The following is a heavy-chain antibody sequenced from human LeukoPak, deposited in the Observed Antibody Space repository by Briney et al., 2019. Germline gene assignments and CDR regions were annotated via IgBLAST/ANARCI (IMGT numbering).Heavy chain of an antibody. CDR2: ISSSSSYT. V-gene: IGHV3-21*05. CDR1: GFTFSSYS. Sequence: GGSLRLSCAASGFTFSSYSMNWVRQAPGEGLEWVSYISSSSSYTNYADSVKGRFTISRDNAKNSLYLQMNSLRAEDTAVYYCARDSPSDFWSRYNWFDPWGQGTLVTVSS. J-gene: IGHJ5*02. D-gene: IGHD3-3*01. CDR3: ARDSPSDFWSRYNWFDP.